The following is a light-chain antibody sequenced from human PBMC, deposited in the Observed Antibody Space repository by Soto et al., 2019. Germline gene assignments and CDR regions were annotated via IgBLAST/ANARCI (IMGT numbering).Light chain of an antibody. CDR1: SSDGGGYNY. J-gene: IGLJ1*01. Sequence: QSALTQPASVSGSPGQSITISCTGTSSDGGGYNYVSWYQQHPGKAPKLMIYEVSNRPSGVSNRVSGSKSGNTASLTISGLQAEDEADYYCSSYTSSSIDYVFGTGTKVTVL. CDR3: SSYTSSSIDYV. CDR2: EVS. V-gene: IGLV2-14*01.